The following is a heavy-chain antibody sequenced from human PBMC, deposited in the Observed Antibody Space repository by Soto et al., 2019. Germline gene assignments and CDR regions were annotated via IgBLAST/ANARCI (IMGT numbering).Heavy chain of an antibody. J-gene: IGHJ6*02. D-gene: IGHD4-4*01. Sequence: QVQQVQSGAEVRKPESSVTVSCKASGGTFSTYGITWVRQAPGQGLQWIGNIIPLIGTANNEQRFRGRVTISAAETTTPACMELTSLGSEDTGVYYWARVVMTPVPASFYYGLHVLGQGITVTFSS. CDR2: IIPLIGTA. CDR1: GGTFSTYG. V-gene: IGHV1-69*18. CDR3: ARVVMTPVPASFYYGLHV.